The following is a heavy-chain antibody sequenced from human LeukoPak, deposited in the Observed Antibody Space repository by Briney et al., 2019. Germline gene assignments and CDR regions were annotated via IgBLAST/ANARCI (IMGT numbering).Heavy chain of an antibody. J-gene: IGHJ4*01. D-gene: IGHD2-2*02. Sequence: GGSLRLSCAASGFTFSSYWMTWVRQAPGKGLEWVANIKQDGSEKYYVDSVKGRFTISRDNAKNSLFLQMNSLRAEDTAVYYCARSAEKYQLLYGFDYWXXXXXVTXSS. CDR2: IKQDGSEK. CDR1: GFTFSSYW. V-gene: IGHV3-7*01. CDR3: ARSAEKYQLLYGFDY.